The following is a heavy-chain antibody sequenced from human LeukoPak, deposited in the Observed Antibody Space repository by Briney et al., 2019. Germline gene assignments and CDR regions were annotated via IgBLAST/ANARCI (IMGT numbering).Heavy chain of an antibody. CDR2: MNPHNGNT. CDR1: GYTFTNYD. V-gene: IGHV1-8*03. CDR3: ASHWNDGGY. Sequence: ASVKVSCKASGYTFTNYDINWVRQATGQGLEWMGWMNPHNGNTGYAQRFQGRVTITRNTSISTAYMELSSLRSEDTAVYYCASHWNDGGYWGQGTLVTVSS. J-gene: IGHJ4*02. D-gene: IGHD1-1*01.